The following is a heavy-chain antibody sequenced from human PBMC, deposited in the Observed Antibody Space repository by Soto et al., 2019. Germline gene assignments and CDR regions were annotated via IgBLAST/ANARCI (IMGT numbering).Heavy chain of an antibody. CDR2: IYYSGST. V-gene: IGHV4-59*08. CDR3: ACRDSSSWFLDN. D-gene: IGHD6-13*01. J-gene: IGHJ4*02. Sequence: SETLSLTCTVSGGSISNYYWSWIRQPPGKGLEWIGYIYYSGSTNYNPSLKSRVTISVDTSKNQFSLKLNSVTAADTAMYYCACRDSSSWFLDNWGQGTLVPVSS. CDR1: GGSISNYY.